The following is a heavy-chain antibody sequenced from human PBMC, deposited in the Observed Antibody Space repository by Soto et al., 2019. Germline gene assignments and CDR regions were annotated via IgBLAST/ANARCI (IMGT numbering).Heavy chain of an antibody. V-gene: IGHV3-30*18. CDR3: AKILAPTSRWYGAPFDY. J-gene: IGHJ4*02. CDR1: GFSFSSYG. D-gene: IGHD6-13*01. CDR2: ISYDGSNK. Sequence: LRLSCAASGFSFSSYGVHWVRQAPGNGLEWVALISYDGSNKYYADSVEGRFTISRDNSKNTLYLQMNSLRAEDTAVYYCAKILAPTSRWYGAPFDYWGQGTLVPVSS.